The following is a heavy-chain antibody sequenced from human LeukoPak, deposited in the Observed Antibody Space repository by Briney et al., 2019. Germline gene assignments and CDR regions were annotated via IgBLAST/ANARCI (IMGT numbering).Heavy chain of an antibody. D-gene: IGHD3-10*01. CDR3: ARAVRGTRFDP. J-gene: IGHJ5*02. CDR1: GASISNYY. V-gene: IGHV4-59*01. CDR2: IYYSGST. Sequence: SETLSLTCTVSGASISNYYWNWIRQPPGKGLEWIGSIYYSGSTNYNLSLKSRVTISLDTSKNQLSLKLSSVTAADTAVYYCARAVRGTRFDPGGRGPWSPSPQ.